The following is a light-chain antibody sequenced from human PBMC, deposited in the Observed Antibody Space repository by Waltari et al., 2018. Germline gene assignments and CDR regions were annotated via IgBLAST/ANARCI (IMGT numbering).Light chain of an antibody. V-gene: IGKV3-20*01. CDR2: VAS. Sequence: EIVLTQSPVTLSLSPGERATLSCRASESITPKFIAWYQQKPGQAPRLLIHVASIRDTGISDFFSGSGSGTDFTLTISRLEPEDFAVYYCQHYGRSAITFGQGTRLDIK. J-gene: IGKJ5*01. CDR3: QHYGRSAIT. CDR1: ESITPKF.